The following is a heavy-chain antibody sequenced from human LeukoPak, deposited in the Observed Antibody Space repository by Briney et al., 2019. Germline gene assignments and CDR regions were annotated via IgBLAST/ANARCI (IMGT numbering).Heavy chain of an antibody. CDR1: GGSISSYY. CDR3: ARLGSSWFDP. CDR2: IYYSGST. Sequence: SETLSLTCTVSGGSISSYYWSWIRQPAGKGLEWIGTIYYSGSTYYNPSLNSRVTMSVDTSKNQFSLKLSSVTAPDTAVYYCARLGSSWFDPWGQGTLVTVSS. J-gene: IGHJ5*02. D-gene: IGHD6-13*01. V-gene: IGHV4-59*04.